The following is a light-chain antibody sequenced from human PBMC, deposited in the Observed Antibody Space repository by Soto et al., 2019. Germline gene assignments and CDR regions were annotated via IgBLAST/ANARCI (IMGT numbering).Light chain of an antibody. CDR2: GAS. V-gene: IGKV3-20*01. CDR3: QQYGTSPDT. CDR1: QSVSSSS. Sequence: EIVLTQSPGTLSLSPGEGETLSCRASQSVSSSSLAWYQQKPGQAPRLLIYGASRRATGIPDRFSGSGSGTDFTLTISRLEPEDFAVYYCQQYGTSPDTFGQGTRLEIK. J-gene: IGKJ5*01.